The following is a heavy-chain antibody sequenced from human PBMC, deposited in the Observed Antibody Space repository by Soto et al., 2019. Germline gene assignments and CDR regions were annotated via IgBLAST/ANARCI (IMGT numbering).Heavy chain of an antibody. CDR3: ARGLQRRLDSVYY. CDR2: IWYDGSNK. Sequence: HPGGSLRLSCAASGFTFSSYGMHWVRQAPGKGLEWVAVIWYDGSNKYYADSVKGRFTISRDNSKNTLYLQMNSLRAEDTAVYYCARGLQRRLDSVYYWGQGTLVTVSS. J-gene: IGHJ4*02. CDR1: GFTFSSYG. V-gene: IGHV3-33*01. D-gene: IGHD3-16*01.